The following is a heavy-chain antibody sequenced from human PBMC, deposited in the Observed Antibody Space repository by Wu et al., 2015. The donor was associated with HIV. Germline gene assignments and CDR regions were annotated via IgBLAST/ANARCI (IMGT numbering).Heavy chain of an antibody. D-gene: IGHD6-19*01. Sequence: QVQLVQSGAEVKKPGSSVKVSCKASGGTFSSFSISWVRQAPGRGLEWMGWMNPNSGNTGYAQKFQGRITMTRNTSIRTAYMELSSLRSEDTAIYYCARQRAYTSGWYIYDYWGQGTLVTVSS. CDR2: MNPNSGNT. V-gene: IGHV1-8*02. CDR1: GGTFSSFS. J-gene: IGHJ4*02. CDR3: ARQRAYTSGWYIYDY.